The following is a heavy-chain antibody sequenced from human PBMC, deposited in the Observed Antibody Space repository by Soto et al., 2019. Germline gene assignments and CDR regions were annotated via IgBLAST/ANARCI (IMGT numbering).Heavy chain of an antibody. Sequence: SETLSLTCTFSGGSISSYYWSWLRPPPGKGLEWIGYISYRGSTNYNPFLKSRVTISVDSSKNQFSLRLSSVTAADTAVYYCARLNLYTAYDWGVVRYFDPWGQGSRVTVSS. CDR2: ISYRGST. CDR3: ARLNLYTAYDWGVVRYFDP. D-gene: IGHD5-12*01. J-gene: IGHJ5*02. CDR1: GGSISSYY. V-gene: IGHV4-59*08.